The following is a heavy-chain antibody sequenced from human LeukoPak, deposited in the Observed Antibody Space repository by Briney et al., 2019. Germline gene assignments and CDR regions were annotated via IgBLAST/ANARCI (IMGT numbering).Heavy chain of an antibody. V-gene: IGHV1-69*13. CDR3: ARGPSYYYDSSGYYFDY. D-gene: IGHD3-22*01. CDR2: IVPIFGTA. J-gene: IGHJ4*02. CDR1: GGTFSSYA. Sequence: SVKVSCKASGGTFSSYAISWVRQAPGQGLEWMGGIVPIFGTANYAQKFQGRVTITADESTSTAYMELSSLRSEDTAVYYCARGPSYYYDSSGYYFDYWGQGTLVTVSS.